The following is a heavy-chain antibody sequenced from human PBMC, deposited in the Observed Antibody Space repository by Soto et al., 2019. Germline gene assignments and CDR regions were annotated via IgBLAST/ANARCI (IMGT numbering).Heavy chain of an antibody. Sequence: PGGSLRLSCAASGFTFGDYYMSWIRQAPGKGLEWVSYISSSGSTIYYADSVKGRFTISRDNAKNSLYLQMNSLRAEDTAVYYCAREKWYCGGDCSGNYYGMDVWGQGTTVTVS. CDR2: ISSSGSTI. D-gene: IGHD2-21*02. V-gene: IGHV3-11*01. J-gene: IGHJ6*02. CDR3: AREKWYCGGDCSGNYYGMDV. CDR1: GFTFGDYY.